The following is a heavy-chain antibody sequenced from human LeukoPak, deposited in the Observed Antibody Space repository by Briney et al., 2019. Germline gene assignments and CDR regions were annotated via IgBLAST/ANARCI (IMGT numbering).Heavy chain of an antibody. CDR1: VYTFTGYY. D-gene: IGHD4-17*01. CDR2: INPNSGGT. V-gene: IGHV1-2*02. J-gene: IGHJ1*01. CDR3: ARDRTGAFPEYFQH. Sequence: ASVKVSCKASVYTFTGYYMHWVRQAPGQGLGWMGWINPNSGGTNYAQKFQGRVTMTRDTSISTAYMELSRLRSDDTAVYYCARDRTGAFPEYFQHWGQGTLVTVSS.